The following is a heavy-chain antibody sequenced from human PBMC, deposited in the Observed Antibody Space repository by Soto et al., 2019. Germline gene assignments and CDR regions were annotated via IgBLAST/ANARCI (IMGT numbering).Heavy chain of an antibody. CDR3: TRDLPDPSKVFDY. CDR1: GGMCVDYG. Sequence: ALVSLRLWWGAAGGMCVDYGGSWVLQAPGKGLEWVANIKEDGSDKYYLDSVKGRFTISRDNPKNSLYLQMNSLRAEDTAVYYCTRDLPDPSKVFDYWGQGTQVTVSS. CDR2: IKEDGSDK. V-gene: IGHV3-7*01. J-gene: IGHJ4*02.